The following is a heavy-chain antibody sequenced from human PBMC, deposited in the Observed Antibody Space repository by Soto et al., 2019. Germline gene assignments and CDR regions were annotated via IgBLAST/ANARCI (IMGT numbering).Heavy chain of an antibody. CDR2: IIPILGIA. V-gene: IGHV1-69*08. D-gene: IGHD4-17*01. CDR1: GGTFSSYT. CDR3: ARDLALDYGGNSGGTFDY. Sequence: QVQLVQSGAEVKKPGSSVKVSCKASGGTFSSYTISWVRPAPGQGLEWMGRIIPILGIANYAQKFQGRVTITADKSTSTAYMELSSLRSEDTAVYYCARDLALDYGGNSGGTFDYWGQGTLVTVSS. J-gene: IGHJ4*02.